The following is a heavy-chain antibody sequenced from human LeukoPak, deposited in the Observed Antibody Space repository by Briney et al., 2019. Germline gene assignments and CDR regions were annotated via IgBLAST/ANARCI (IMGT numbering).Heavy chain of an antibody. V-gene: IGHV3-23*01. CDR1: GFTFSTYA. CDR2: ICGRGSNT. D-gene: IGHD2-2*01. J-gene: IGHJ6*03. CDR3: AKGGNDIVVIPASRGEWYYYYYMDV. Sequence: GGSLRLSCAASGFTFSTYAMSWVRQAPGKGLEWVSAICGRGSNTYYADSVKGRFTISRDNSKNTLHLQMNSLRAEDTAVYYCAKGGNDIVVIPASRGEWYYYYYMDVWGKGTTVTVSS.